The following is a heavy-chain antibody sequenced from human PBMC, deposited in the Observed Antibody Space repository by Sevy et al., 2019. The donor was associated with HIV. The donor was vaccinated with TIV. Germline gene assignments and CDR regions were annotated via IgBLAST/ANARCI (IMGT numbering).Heavy chain of an antibody. CDR2: IKLDGSEK. J-gene: IGHJ6*02. D-gene: IGHD1-26*01. Sequence: GGSLRLSCAASGFTFNRYWMSWVRQAPGKGLQWVANIKLDGSEKYYLDSVRGRFTISRDNAKISLYLQMNSLRAEDTAVYYCARDCNSATCLWGLDVWGLGTTVTVSS. CDR3: ARDCNSATCLWGLDV. CDR1: GFTFNRYW. V-gene: IGHV3-7*03.